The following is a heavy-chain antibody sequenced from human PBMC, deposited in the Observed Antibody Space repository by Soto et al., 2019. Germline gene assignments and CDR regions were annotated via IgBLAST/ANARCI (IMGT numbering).Heavy chain of an antibody. J-gene: IGHJ6*02. CDR1: GGTFSSYA. CDR3: ASAPHCSSTSCPIPRMDV. D-gene: IGHD2-2*01. CDR2: IIPIFGTA. V-gene: IGHV1-69*01. Sequence: QVQLVQSGAEVKKPGSSVKVSCKASGGTFSSYAISWVRQAPGQGPEWMGGIIPIFGTANYAQKFQGRVTITADESTSTAYMELSSLRSEDTAVYYCASAPHCSSTSCPIPRMDVWGQGTTVTVSS.